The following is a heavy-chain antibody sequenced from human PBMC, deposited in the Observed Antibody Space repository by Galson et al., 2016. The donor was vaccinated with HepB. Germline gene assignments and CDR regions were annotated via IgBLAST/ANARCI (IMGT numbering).Heavy chain of an antibody. CDR2: IIPIVGTP. CDR1: GGRFGSFG. J-gene: IGHJ4*02. CDR3: VREGRDVDYSYIDD. Sequence: SVKVSCKVSGGRFGSFGIYWVRQAPGQGLEWKGGIIPIVGTPHYAQKFQGRVTIVADESTTTAHMELSRLTSEDTAMYYCVREGRDVDYSYIDDWGQGTLVTVSS. V-gene: IGHV1-69*13. D-gene: IGHD4-17*01.